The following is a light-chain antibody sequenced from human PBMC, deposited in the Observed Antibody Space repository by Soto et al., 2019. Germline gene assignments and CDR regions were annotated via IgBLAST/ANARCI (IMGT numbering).Light chain of an antibody. V-gene: IGLV3-21*02. Sequence: SYVLTQPPSVSVVPGQTARIACGGENIGGDSVHWYQQKPGQAPVLVVHDDSDRPSGIPERFSGSKSGNTATLTISRVEAGDEADYYCQVWDSSSDHAVFGGGTQLTVL. CDR1: NIGGDS. CDR2: DDS. CDR3: QVWDSSSDHAV. J-gene: IGLJ7*01.